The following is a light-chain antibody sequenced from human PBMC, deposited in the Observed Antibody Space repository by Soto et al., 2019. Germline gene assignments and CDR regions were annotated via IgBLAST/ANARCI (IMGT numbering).Light chain of an antibody. CDR3: QQRSNWRGT. Sequence: EIVLTQSPATLSLSPGERAVLSCRASQSLSKYLAWYQQKPGQAPRLLIYDASNRATGIPARFSGSGSGTDFTLTISSLEPEDFAVYYCQQRSNWRGTFGGGTKVEIK. CDR2: DAS. J-gene: IGKJ4*01. CDR1: QSLSKY. V-gene: IGKV3-11*01.